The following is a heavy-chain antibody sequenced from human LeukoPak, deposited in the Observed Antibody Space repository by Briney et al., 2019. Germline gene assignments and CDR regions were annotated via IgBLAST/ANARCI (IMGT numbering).Heavy chain of an antibody. CDR2: FTAYNGNT. Sequence: ASVKVSDTPSRPTVTPYGISWWPQSPRQRVEGRGWFTAYNGNTNYTQKLQGRVTMTTDTSTSTAYMELRSLRSDDTAVYYCARTYYDILTGYYEDVWGKGATVTVSS. D-gene: IGHD3-9*01. CDR3: ARTYYDILTGYYEDV. J-gene: IGHJ6*03. CDR1: RPTVTPYG. V-gene: IGHV1-18*01.